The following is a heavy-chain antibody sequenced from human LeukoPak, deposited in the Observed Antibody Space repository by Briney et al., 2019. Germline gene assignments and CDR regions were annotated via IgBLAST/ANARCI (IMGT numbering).Heavy chain of an antibody. CDR3: ARDSGALGYWYFGL. CDR2: VYYSGNT. Sequence: SETLSLTCTVSGGSISTYCWSWIRQPPGKGLEWIGYVYYSGNTNYNPSLKSRVTISVDTSRNQFYLKLSSVTAADTAVYYCARDSGALGYWYFGLWGRGTLVTVSS. CDR1: GGSISTYC. V-gene: IGHV4-59*01. J-gene: IGHJ2*01. D-gene: IGHD2-15*01.